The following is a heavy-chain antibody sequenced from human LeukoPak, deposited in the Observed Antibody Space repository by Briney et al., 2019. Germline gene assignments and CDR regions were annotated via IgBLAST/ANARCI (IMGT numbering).Heavy chain of an antibody. CDR2: IYYSGST. Sequence: PSEALFLTCTVSGGSISSYYWSWIRQPPGKGLEWIGYIYYSGSTNYNPSLKSRVTISVDTSKNQFSLKLSSVTAADTAVYYCARDDGDSSGYYPNWFDPWGQGTLVTVSS. V-gene: IGHV4-59*01. D-gene: IGHD3-22*01. CDR1: GGSISSYY. CDR3: ARDDGDSSGYYPNWFDP. J-gene: IGHJ5*02.